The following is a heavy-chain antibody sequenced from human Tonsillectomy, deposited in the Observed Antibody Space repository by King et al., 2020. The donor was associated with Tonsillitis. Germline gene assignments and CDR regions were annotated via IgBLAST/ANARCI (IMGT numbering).Heavy chain of an antibody. Sequence: QLQESGPGLVKPSETLSLTCTVSGGSISSSSYYWGWIRQPPGKGLEWIGSIYYSGSTYYNPSLKSRVTISVDTSKNLFSLKLSSVTAADTAVYYCARLGGATKREFDPWGQGTLVTVSS. CDR1: GGSISSSSYY. D-gene: IGHD1-26*01. CDR2: IYYSGST. CDR3: ARLGGATKREFDP. V-gene: IGHV4-39*01. J-gene: IGHJ5*02.